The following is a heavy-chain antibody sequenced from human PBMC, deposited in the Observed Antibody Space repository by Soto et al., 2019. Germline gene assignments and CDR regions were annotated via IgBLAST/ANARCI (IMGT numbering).Heavy chain of an antibody. CDR2: ISGSGGST. CDR1: GFTFSSYA. V-gene: IGHV3-23*01. J-gene: IGHJ4*02. CDR3: AQGKDTVVKRCYFDY. D-gene: IGHD2-15*01. Sequence: EVQLLASGGGLVQPGGSLRLSCAASGFTFSSYAMSWVRQAPGKGLEWVSAISGSGGSTYYADSGKGRFTISRDKSKNTLYLQMNSLRAEDTAVYYCAQGKDTVVKRCYFDYWGRGTLVTVSS.